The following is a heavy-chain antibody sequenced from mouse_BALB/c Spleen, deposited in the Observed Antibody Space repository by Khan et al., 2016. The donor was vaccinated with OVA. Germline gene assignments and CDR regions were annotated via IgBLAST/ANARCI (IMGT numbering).Heavy chain of an antibody. CDR1: GYTFTDYY. V-gene: IGHV1-77*01. CDR2: INPGSGNS. J-gene: IGHJ3*01. CDR3: AREWGDWFAY. Sequence: VQLQESGAELARPGASVKLSCKASGYTFTDYYIDWVKQRTGQGLEWIGEINPGSGNSYYNEKFKGKATLTADKSSNTAFVQLSRLTSDDSAVYFCAREWGDWFAYWGQGTLVTVSA.